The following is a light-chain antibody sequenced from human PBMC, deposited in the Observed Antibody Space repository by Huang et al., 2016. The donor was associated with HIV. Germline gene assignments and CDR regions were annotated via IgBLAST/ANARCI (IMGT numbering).Light chain of an antibody. CDR1: QSVSRN. Sequence: EKVLTQSPATRSMSPGQRATLSCRASQSVSRNLAWFQQKPGQAPRLLIYGASTRATGIPARFSGSGSGTEFTLTISSLQSEDFAVYYCQQYNNWPPMYTFGQGTKLEV. CDR3: QQYNNWPPMYT. V-gene: IGKV3-15*01. CDR2: GAS. J-gene: IGKJ2*01.